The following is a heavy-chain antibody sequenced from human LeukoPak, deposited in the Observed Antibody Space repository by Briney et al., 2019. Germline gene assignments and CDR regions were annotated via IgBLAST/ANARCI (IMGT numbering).Heavy chain of an antibody. V-gene: IGHV3-30*18. CDR2: ISYDGRNK. J-gene: IGHJ4*02. D-gene: IGHD2-2*01. CDR1: GFTFSTYG. Sequence: GGSLRLSCAASGFTFSTYGMHWVRQAPGKGLEWVAVISYDGRNKYYADSVKGRFTISRDNSKNTLYLQMNSLRAEDTAVYYCAKGIRRCSSTSCPSEVDYWGQGTLVTVSS. CDR3: AKGIRRCSSTSCPSEVDY.